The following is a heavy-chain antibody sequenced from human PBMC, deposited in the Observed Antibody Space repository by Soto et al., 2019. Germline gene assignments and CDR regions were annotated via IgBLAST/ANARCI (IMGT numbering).Heavy chain of an antibody. Sequence: GSLRLSCAASGFTVSSNYMSWVRQAPGKGLEWVSVIYSGGSTYYADSVKGRFTISRVNSKNTLYLQMNSLRAEDTAVYYCARDRDGEFDYWGQGTLVTVSS. V-gene: IGHV3-66*01. D-gene: IGHD3-10*01. CDR1: GFTVSSNY. CDR3: ARDRDGEFDY. CDR2: IYSGGST. J-gene: IGHJ4*02.